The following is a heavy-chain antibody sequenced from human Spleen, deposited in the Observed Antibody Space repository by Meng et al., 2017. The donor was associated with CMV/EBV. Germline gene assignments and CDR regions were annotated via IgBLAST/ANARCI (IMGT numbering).Heavy chain of an antibody. J-gene: IGHJ2*01. D-gene: IGHD1-26*01. Sequence: FIFSDLYLHWLRQATEKGPEWVGRIRRKANSYTTEYAASVKGRFIVSRDDSKNSVYLQMNSLKTEDTAIYYCARARSGSAINWYFDLWGRGTLVTVSS. V-gene: IGHV3-72*01. CDR2: IRRKANSYTT. CDR3: ARARSGSAINWYFDL. CDR1: FIFSDLY.